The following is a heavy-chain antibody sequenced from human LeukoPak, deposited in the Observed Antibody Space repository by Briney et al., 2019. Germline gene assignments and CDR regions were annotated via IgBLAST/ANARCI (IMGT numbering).Heavy chain of an antibody. D-gene: IGHD6-13*01. CDR2: IYYSGST. CDR3: ARSMGKIAAAPDY. J-gene: IGHJ4*02. Sequence: SETLSLTCTVSGGSISSYYWSWIRQPPGKGLEWIGYIYYSGSTNYIPSLKSRVTISVDTSKDQFSLRLSSVTAADTAVYYCARSMGKIAAAPDYWGQGTLVTVSS. CDR1: GGSISSYY. V-gene: IGHV4-59*01.